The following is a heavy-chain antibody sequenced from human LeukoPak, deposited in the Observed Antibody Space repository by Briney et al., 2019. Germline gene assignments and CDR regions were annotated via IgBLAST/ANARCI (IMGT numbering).Heavy chain of an antibody. CDR3: AKAFGREQWLSSYFDY. CDR2: ISGSGGST. Sequence: GGSLRLSCAASGFTFSSYAMSWVRQAPGKGLEWVSAISGSGGSTYYADSVKGRFTISRDNSKNTLYLQMNSLRAEDTAVYYCAKAFGREQWLSSYFDYWGQGTLVTVSS. J-gene: IGHJ4*02. V-gene: IGHV3-23*01. CDR1: GFTFSSYA. D-gene: IGHD6-19*01.